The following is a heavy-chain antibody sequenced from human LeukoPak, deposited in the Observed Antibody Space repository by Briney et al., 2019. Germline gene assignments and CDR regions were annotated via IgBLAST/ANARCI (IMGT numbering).Heavy chain of an antibody. J-gene: IGHJ4*02. CDR1: GGSISSDHW. CDR3: AKGDLTYYYGSGSYQ. D-gene: IGHD3-10*01. V-gene: IGHV4-4*02. CDR2: IYQSGSP. Sequence: SETLSLTCAVSGGSISSDHWWTWVRQPPGKGLEWIGEIYQSGSPNYNSSLRSRVTISVDKSKNQFSLNLSFVTAADTAVYYCAKGDLTYYYGSGSYQWGQGTLVTVSS.